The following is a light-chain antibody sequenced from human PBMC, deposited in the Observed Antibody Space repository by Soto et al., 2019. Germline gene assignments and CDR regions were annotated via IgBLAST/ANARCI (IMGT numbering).Light chain of an antibody. J-gene: IGKJ5*01. Sequence: DIQMTQSPSSLSASVGDRVTISCRASQSVSNYLKWYQQKPGKAPNLLIYAASSLQSGVPSRFSGSGSGTEFTLTISSLQPDDFATYYCQQYNSYPYTFGQGTRLENK. CDR3: QQYNSYPYT. V-gene: IGKV1-17*01. CDR2: AAS. CDR1: QSVSNY.